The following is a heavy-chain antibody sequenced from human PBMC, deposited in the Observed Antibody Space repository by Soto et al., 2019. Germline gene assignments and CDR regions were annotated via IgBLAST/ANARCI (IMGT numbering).Heavy chain of an antibody. D-gene: IGHD2-8*02. V-gene: IGHV4-34*01. J-gene: IGHJ4*02. CDR1: GGAFIGYY. CDR2: INHSGST. CDR3: ARKISTAGHFDY. Sequence: AETLSLTCAVYGGAFIGYYCIWSGQPPGKGLEWIVEINHSGSTNYNPSLKSRVTISVDTSKNQFSLKLSSVTAADTAVYYCARKISTAGHFDYWGQGTLVTVSS.